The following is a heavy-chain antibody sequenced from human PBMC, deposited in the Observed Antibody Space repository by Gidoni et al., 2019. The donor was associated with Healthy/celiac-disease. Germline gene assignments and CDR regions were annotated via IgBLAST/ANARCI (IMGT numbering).Heavy chain of an antibody. V-gene: IGHV1-18*01. CDR1: GYTFTSYG. D-gene: IGHD2-2*02. J-gene: IGHJ3*02. CDR3: ARIFNEYCSSTSCYMYAFDI. CDR2: ISAYNGNT. Sequence: QVQLVQSGAEVKKPGASVKVSCKASGYTFTSYGIRWVRQAPGQGLEWMGWISAYNGNTNYAQKLQGRVTMTTDTSTSTAYMELRSLRSDDTAVYYCARIFNEYCSSTSCYMYAFDIWGQGTMVTVSS.